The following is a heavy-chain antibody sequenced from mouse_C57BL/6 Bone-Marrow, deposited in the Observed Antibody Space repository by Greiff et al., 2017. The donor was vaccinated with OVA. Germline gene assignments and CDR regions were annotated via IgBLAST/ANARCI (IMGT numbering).Heavy chain of an antibody. Sequence: QVQLQQPGAELVKPGASVKLSCKASGYTFTSYWMHWVKQRPGQGLEWIGMIHPNSGSTNYNEKFKSKATLTVDKSSSTAYMQLSSLTAEDSAVYYYARSQGVITTVVEPFAYWGQGTLVTVSA. CDR3: ARSQGVITTVVEPFAY. CDR2: IHPNSGST. V-gene: IGHV1-64*01. CDR1: GYTFTSYW. J-gene: IGHJ3*01. D-gene: IGHD1-1*01.